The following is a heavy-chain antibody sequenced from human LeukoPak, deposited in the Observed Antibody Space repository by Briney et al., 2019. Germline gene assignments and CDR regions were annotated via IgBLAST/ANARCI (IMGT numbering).Heavy chain of an antibody. CDR1: GGTFSSYT. CDR2: ILSFIGIP. Sequence: GSSVKVSCKTSGGTFSSYTLSWVRQAAGQGLEWMGRILSFIGIPNYTQKFQGRLTITADTSTDTVYMELRSLRSEDTAVYYCAREFLTAAGTSLDPWGQGTLVTVSS. V-gene: IGHV1-69*04. D-gene: IGHD6-13*01. CDR3: AREFLTAAGTSLDP. J-gene: IGHJ5*02.